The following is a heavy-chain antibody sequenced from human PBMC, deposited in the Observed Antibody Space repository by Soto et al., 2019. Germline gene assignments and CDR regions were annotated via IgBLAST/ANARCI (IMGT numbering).Heavy chain of an antibody. J-gene: IGHJ6*02. Sequence: ASVKVSCKASGYTFTGYYMHWVRQAPGQGLEWMGWINPNSGGTNYAQRFQGWVTMTRDTSISTAYMELSRLRSDDTAVYYCARDQVVAAAGTSYYYGMDVWGQGTTVTVSS. CDR3: ARDQVVAAAGTSYYYGMDV. V-gene: IGHV1-2*04. CDR1: GYTFTGYY. CDR2: INPNSGGT. D-gene: IGHD6-13*01.